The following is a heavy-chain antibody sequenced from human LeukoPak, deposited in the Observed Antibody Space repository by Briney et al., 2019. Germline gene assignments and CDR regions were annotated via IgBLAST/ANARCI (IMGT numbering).Heavy chain of an antibody. Sequence: PETLSLTCTVAGGSISSYYWSWIRQPPGKGLEWIGYIYYSGSTNYNPSLKSRVTISVDTSKNQFSLKLSSVTAADTAVYYCAGAGTYYYDSSGYYPPDYWGQGTLVTVSS. V-gene: IGHV4-59*01. D-gene: IGHD3-22*01. CDR2: IYYSGST. CDR3: AGAGTYYYDSSGYYPPDY. CDR1: GGSISSYY. J-gene: IGHJ4*02.